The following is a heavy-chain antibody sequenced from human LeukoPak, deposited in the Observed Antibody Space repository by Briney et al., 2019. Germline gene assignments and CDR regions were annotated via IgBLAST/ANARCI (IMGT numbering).Heavy chain of an antibody. CDR2: ISAYNGNT. Sequence: GASVKVSCKASGYTFTSYGISWVRQAPGQGLEWMGWISAYNGNTNYAQKFQGRVTMTRDTSISTAYMELSRLRSDDTAVYYCARDPYYYDSSGYYQNYYYYMDVWGKGTTVTVSS. D-gene: IGHD3-22*01. CDR1: GYTFTSYG. CDR3: ARDPYYYDSSGYYQNYYYYMDV. V-gene: IGHV1-18*01. J-gene: IGHJ6*03.